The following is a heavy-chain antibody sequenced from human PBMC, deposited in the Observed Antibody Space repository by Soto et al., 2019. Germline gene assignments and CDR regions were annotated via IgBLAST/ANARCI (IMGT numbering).Heavy chain of an antibody. CDR1: GGTFTTNG. V-gene: IGHV1-69*06. CDR3: AQDPPRGEFIVNWLGP. CDR2: IVPGFGST. J-gene: IGHJ5*02. Sequence: QVQLVQSGNEVKKPGSSVKVSCKASGGTFTTNGIIWVRQAPGQGLEWMGGIVPGFGSTKYAQKFQGRLTITADRSTNTAARDLSSLKSEDTATYDGAQDPPRGEFIVNWLGPWGQGTLVTVSS. D-gene: IGHD2-21*01.